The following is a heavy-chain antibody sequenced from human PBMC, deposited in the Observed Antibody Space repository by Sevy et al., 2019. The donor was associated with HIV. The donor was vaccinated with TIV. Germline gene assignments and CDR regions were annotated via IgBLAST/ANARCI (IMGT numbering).Heavy chain of an antibody. V-gene: IGHV3-48*03. D-gene: IGHD3-3*01. CDR2: ISSSGSTI. CDR3: ARDMTRTAYYDFWSGYYGGMDV. Sequence: GGSLRLSCAASGFTFSSYEMNWVRQAPGKGLEWVSYISSSGSTIYYADSVKGRFIISRDNAKNSLYLQMNSLRAEDTAVYYCARDMTRTAYYDFWSGYYGGMDVWGQGTTVTVSS. CDR1: GFTFSSYE. J-gene: IGHJ6*02.